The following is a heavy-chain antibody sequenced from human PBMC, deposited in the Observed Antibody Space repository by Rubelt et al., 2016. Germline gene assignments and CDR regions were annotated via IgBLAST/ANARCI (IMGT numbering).Heavy chain of an antibody. CDR3: AVKSNRVRFVETNNRVDP. CDR2: IDYSGST. Sequence: QVQLQQWGAGLLKPSETLSLTCAVYGGSFSGYYWSWIRQPPGKGLEWIGSIDYSGSTYYNLSLKSRVTISVDTSKNQFSLNRSSVTAADTAVYYCAVKSNRVRFVETNNRVDPWGQGALVTVSS. V-gene: IGHV4-34*01. D-gene: IGHD5-24*01. J-gene: IGHJ5*02. CDR1: GGSFSGYY.